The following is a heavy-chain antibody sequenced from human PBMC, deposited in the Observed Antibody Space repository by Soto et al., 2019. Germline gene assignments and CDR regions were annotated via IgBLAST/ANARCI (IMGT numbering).Heavy chain of an antibody. V-gene: IGHV1-69*06. J-gene: IGHJ6*04. CDR3: AKPWGGDMYDSCDQRAV. CDR2: IIPLFGTT. Sequence: QVQVVQSGAEVKRPGSSVNVSCKASGGYVNTRQTLNSYPIRWVRQAPGQGLEWMGGIIPLFGTTNYAQRFTGRVTITPDKATSQTYLELNNVTADDTGVDYCAKPWGGDMYDSCDQRAVLGDATTVTVSS. D-gene: IGHD3-16*01. CDR1: GGYVNTRQTLNSYP.